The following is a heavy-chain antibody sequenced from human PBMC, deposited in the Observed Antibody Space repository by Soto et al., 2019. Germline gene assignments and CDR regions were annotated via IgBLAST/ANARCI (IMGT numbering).Heavy chain of an antibody. J-gene: IGHJ4*02. D-gene: IGHD3-3*01. V-gene: IGHV3-48*02. Sequence: GGSLRLSCAASGFTFSSYSMDWVRQAPGKGLEWISYISTTSSSIYYADSVKGRFTISRDNAKNSLFLQMNSLRDEDTAVYYCARKGVAFDYWGQGALVTVSS. CDR3: ARKGVAFDY. CDR1: GFTFSSYS. CDR2: ISTTSSSI.